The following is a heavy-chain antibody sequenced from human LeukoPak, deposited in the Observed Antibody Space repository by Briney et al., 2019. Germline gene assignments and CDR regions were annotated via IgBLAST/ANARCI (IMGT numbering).Heavy chain of an antibody. V-gene: IGHV4-39*01. D-gene: IGHD3-3*01. CDR2: IYYSGST. Sequence: SETLSLTCTVSGGSISSSSYYWGWIRQPPGKGLEWIGSIYYSGSTYYNPSLKSRVTISVDTSKNQFSLKLSSVTAADTAVYYCARPYYDFGYGMDVWGQGPRSPSP. J-gene: IGHJ6*02. CDR1: GGSISSSSYY. CDR3: ARPYYDFGYGMDV.